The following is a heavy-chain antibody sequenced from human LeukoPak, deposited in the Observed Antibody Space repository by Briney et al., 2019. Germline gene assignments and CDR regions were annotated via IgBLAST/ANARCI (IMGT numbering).Heavy chain of an antibody. J-gene: IGHJ4*02. CDR2: IRSKPNSYAT. Sequence: PGGSLRLSCAASGFTFSASTMHWVRQASGKGLGWVGRIRSKPNSYATAYAASVKGRFTISRDDSKNTAYLQMNSLETEDTAVYYCTTVDTIIVWGQGTLVTVSS. CDR3: TTVDTIIV. D-gene: IGHD5-24*01. CDR1: GFTFSAST. V-gene: IGHV3-73*01.